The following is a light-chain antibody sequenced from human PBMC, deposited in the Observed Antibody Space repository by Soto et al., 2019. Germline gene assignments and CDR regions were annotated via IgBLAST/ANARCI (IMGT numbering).Light chain of an antibody. CDR2: GAS. CDR3: QQYNNWPLT. CDR1: QSVSSN. V-gene: IGKV3-15*01. Sequence: IVLTQSPAILALSPGDRATLSCRASQSVSSNLAWYQQKPGQAPRLLIYGASSRATGIPVRFSGSGSGTEFTLTISSLQSEDFAVYYCQQYNNWPLTFGQGTRLEIK. J-gene: IGKJ5*01.